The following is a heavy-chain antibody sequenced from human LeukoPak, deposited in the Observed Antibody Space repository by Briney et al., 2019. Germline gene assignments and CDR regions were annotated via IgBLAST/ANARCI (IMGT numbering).Heavy chain of an antibody. CDR2: IYYSGST. V-gene: IGHV4-59*01. CDR3: ARVGGSYGGEAFDI. Sequence: SETLSLTCTVSGGSISSYYWSWIRQPPGKGLEWIGYIYYSGSTNYNPSLKGRVTISVDTSKNQFSLKLSSVTAADTAVYYCARVGGSYGGEAFDIWGQGTMVTVSS. D-gene: IGHD1-26*01. CDR1: GGSISSYY. J-gene: IGHJ3*02.